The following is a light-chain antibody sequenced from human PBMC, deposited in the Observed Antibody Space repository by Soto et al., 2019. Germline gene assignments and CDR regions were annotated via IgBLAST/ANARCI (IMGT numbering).Light chain of an antibody. Sequence: DIQMTQSPSTLSASVGDRVTITCRASQSISSWLAWYQQKPGKAPKLLIYKASSLESGVPPRFNRSGSGTEFTLTISSLQPDDFATYYCQQYNSYSWTFGQGTKV. CDR3: QQYNSYSWT. CDR1: QSISSW. J-gene: IGKJ1*01. CDR2: KAS. V-gene: IGKV1-5*03.